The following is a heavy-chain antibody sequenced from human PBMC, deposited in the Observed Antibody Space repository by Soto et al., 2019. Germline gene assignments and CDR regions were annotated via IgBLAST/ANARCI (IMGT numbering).Heavy chain of an antibody. J-gene: IGHJ5*02. CDR1: GDSISSSDYY. D-gene: IGHD3-3*01. CDR3: TRHPGGVTVFGVVRTKFDP. V-gene: IGHV4-39*01. CDR2: ISYTGGT. Sequence: QLQLQESGPGLVKPSQTLSLTCTVSGDSISSSDYYWGWIRQPPGKGLEWIGSISYTGGTYYNPSLKSRVTISVDTSKNQFSLKLSSMTAADTAMYYCTRHPGGVTVFGVVRTKFDPWGQGALVTVSS.